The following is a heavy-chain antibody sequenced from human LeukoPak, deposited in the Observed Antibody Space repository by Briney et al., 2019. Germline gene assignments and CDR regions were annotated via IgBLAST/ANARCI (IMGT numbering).Heavy chain of an antibody. D-gene: IGHD1-7*01. CDR2: IYYSGST. CDR1: GGSISSSSYY. Sequence: SETLSLTCTVSGGSISSSSYYWGWIRQPPGKGLEWIGSIYYSGSTYYNPSLKSRVTISVDTSKNQFSLKLSSVTAADTAVYYCAIQPRNFPFDYWGQGTLVTVSS. J-gene: IGHJ4*02. V-gene: IGHV4-39*01. CDR3: AIQPRNFPFDY.